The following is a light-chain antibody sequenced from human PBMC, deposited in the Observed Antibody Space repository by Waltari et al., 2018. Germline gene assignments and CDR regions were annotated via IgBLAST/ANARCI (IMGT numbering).Light chain of an antibody. Sequence: SYELTQPLSVSVALGQTARITCGGNNIGSKNVHWYQQKPGQAPVLVIYSDSNRPSGIPERFSGSNSGNTATLTISRAQGGDEADYYGQVWDSSTVVFGGGTKLTVL. CDR2: SDS. CDR3: QVWDSSTVV. CDR1: NIGSKN. V-gene: IGLV3-9*01. J-gene: IGLJ2*01.